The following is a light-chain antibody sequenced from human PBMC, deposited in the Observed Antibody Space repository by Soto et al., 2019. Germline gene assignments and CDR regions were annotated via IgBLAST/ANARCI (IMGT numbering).Light chain of an antibody. CDR1: QNINNY. CDR2: AAS. Sequence: DIQMTQSPSSLSASVGDSVTITCRASQNINNYLSWYQHKPGKAPKLLIYAASNLQNGVPSSFSGSRSGTAFTLTISRLYPEDFATYYCQQSYSMPQTFGQGTKLEI. V-gene: IGKV1-39*01. CDR3: QQSYSMPQT. J-gene: IGKJ2*01.